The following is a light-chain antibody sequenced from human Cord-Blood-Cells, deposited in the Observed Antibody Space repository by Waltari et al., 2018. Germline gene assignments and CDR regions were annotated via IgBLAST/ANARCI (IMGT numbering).Light chain of an antibody. CDR2: EVS. CDR3: SSYAGSNNLV. Sequence: QSALTQPPSASGSPGQSVTISCTGTSSDVGGYNYVSWYQQHPGNAPKLMIYEVSKRTAGVPDRFSGSNSGNTASLTVSGLQAEYEADYYCSSYAGSNNLVFGGGTKLTVL. V-gene: IGLV2-8*01. CDR1: SSDVGGYNY. J-gene: IGLJ2*01.